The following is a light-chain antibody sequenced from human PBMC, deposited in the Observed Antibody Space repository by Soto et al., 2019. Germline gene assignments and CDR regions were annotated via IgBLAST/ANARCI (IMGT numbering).Light chain of an antibody. V-gene: IGKV4-1*01. J-gene: IGKJ3*01. CDR1: QSVLYSSNNKNY. CDR3: QQYYSTPFT. CDR2: WAS. Sequence: DIVMTQSPDSLAVSLGERATINCKSSQSVLYSSNNKNYLAWYQQKPGQPPKLLIYWASTRESGVPDRFSGSGSGTEFPLTISSLQAEDVAVYYCQQYYSTPFTVGPGTKVDIK.